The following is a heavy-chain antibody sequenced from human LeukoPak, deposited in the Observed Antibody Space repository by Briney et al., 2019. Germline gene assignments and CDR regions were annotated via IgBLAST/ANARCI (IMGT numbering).Heavy chain of an antibody. Sequence: QPGGSLRLSCAVSGFAFGSEAMSWVRQSPARGLEWVASISPGGGTTYYADYVKGRFTISRDNSKNTLYLQMNSLRTEDTAMYYCAKDNRDYYIDYWGQGTLVTVSS. CDR1: GFAFGSEA. CDR2: ISPGGGTT. J-gene: IGHJ4*02. V-gene: IGHV3-23*01. CDR3: AKDNRDYYIDY. D-gene: IGHD3-10*01.